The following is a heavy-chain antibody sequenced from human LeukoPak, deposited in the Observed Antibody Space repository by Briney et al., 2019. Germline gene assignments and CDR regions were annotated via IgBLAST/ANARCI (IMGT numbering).Heavy chain of an antibody. Sequence: PGGSLRLSCAASGFTFSSYAMHWVRQAPGKGLEYDSAISSNGGSTYYANSAKGRFTISRDNSKNTLYLQMGGLGAEDMAVYYCARDSIYCGSTSCYRYFQHWGQGTLVTVSS. V-gene: IGHV3-64*01. CDR1: GFTFSSYA. J-gene: IGHJ1*01. D-gene: IGHD2-2*01. CDR3: ARDSIYCGSTSCYRYFQH. CDR2: ISSNGGST.